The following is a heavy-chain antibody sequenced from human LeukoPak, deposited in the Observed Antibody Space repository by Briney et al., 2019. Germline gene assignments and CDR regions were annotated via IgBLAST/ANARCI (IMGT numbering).Heavy chain of an antibody. Sequence: SETLSLTCTVSGGSVSSGTYYWSWIRQPPGKGLEWIGYVYYSGSTNYNPSLKSRVTMSVDTSKNQFSLKLSSVTAADTAAYYCERGTRKSSSWMYSWFDPWGQGTLVTVSS. CDR3: ERGTRKSSSWMYSWFDP. V-gene: IGHV4-61*01. CDR1: GGSVSSGTYY. D-gene: IGHD6-13*01. J-gene: IGHJ5*02. CDR2: VYYSGST.